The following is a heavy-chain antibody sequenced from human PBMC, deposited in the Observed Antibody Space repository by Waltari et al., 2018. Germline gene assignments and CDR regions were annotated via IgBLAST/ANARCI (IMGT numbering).Heavy chain of an antibody. Sequence: EVQLLESGGGLVQPGGSLRLSCAASGFTFSSYAMSWVRQAPGKGREWVSAISGSGGSTYYADAVKGRFTISRDNSKNTLYLQMNSLRAEDTAVYYCAIQMTTVTIGDYWGQGTLVTVSS. V-gene: IGHV3-23*01. CDR1: GFTFSSYA. CDR2: ISGSGGST. D-gene: IGHD4-17*01. J-gene: IGHJ4*02. CDR3: AIQMTTVTIGDY.